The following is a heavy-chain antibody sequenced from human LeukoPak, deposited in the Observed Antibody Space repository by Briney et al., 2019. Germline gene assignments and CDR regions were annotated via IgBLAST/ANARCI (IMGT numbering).Heavy chain of an antibody. V-gene: IGHV3-30*18. CDR2: ISHDGSNT. CDR1: AFTFNSFG. D-gene: IGHD6-19*01. J-gene: IGHJ5*02. CDR3: AKDAGQWQNWNWFAP. Sequence: GGSLRLSCTASAFTFNSFGMHWVRQAPGRGLEWVAAISHDGSNTYYADSVKGRFTISRDNSKNTVYLQMNGLRPDDTAVYYCAKDAGQWQNWNWFAPWGQGTLAIVS.